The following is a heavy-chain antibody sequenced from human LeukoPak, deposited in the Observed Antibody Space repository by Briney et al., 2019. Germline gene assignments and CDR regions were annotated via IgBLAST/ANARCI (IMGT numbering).Heavy chain of an antibody. D-gene: IGHD3-10*01. Sequence: ASVKVSCKASGYTFTSYGISWVRQAPGQGLEWMGWISAYNGNTNYAQKFQGRVTMTRNTSISTAYMELSSLRSEDTAVYYCARGTYYYGSGSLNWFDPWGQGTLVTVSS. CDR3: ARGTYYYGSGSLNWFDP. J-gene: IGHJ5*02. V-gene: IGHV1-18*01. CDR2: ISAYNGNT. CDR1: GYTFTSYG.